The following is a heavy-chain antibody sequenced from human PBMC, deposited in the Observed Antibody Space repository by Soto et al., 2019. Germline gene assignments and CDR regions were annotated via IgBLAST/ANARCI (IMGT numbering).Heavy chain of an antibody. CDR2: INPNSGGT. CDR1: GYTFTSYG. Sequence: ASVKVSCKASGYTFTSYGISWLRQAPGQGLEWMGWINPNSGGTNYAQKFQGWVTMTRDTSISTAYMELSRLRSDDTAVYYCARACSGGSCYSLGGLDAFDIWGQGAMVTVSS. CDR3: ARACSGGSCYSLGGLDAFDI. V-gene: IGHV1-2*04. D-gene: IGHD2-15*01. J-gene: IGHJ3*02.